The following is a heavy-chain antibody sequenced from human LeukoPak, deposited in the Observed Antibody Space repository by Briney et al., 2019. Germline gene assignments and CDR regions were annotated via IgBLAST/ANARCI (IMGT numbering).Heavy chain of an antibody. D-gene: IGHD3-10*01. Sequence: GGALRLSCAASGFTFSSYWMHWVRHAPGKGLGWVSRISTDGGSTKDADFVEGRFTISRDNAKNTLYLQMTSLRAEDTAAYYCVRGNFNGGIDYWGEGTLVTVSS. CDR1: GFTFSSYW. CDR3: VRGNFNGGIDY. CDR2: ISTDGGST. J-gene: IGHJ4*02. V-gene: IGHV3-74*01.